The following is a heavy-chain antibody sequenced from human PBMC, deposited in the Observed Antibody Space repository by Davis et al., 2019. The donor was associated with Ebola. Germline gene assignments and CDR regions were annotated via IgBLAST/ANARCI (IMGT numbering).Heavy chain of an antibody. CDR3: ARVQLGLDY. Sequence: PGGSLRLSCAASGFTFSSYAMHWVRQAPGKGLEWVAVISYDGSNKYYADSVKGRFTISRDNSKNTLYLQMNSLRAEDTAVYYCARVQLGLDYWGQGTLVTVSS. J-gene: IGHJ4*02. CDR2: ISYDGSNK. D-gene: IGHD2-2*01. V-gene: IGHV3-30-3*01. CDR1: GFTFSSYA.